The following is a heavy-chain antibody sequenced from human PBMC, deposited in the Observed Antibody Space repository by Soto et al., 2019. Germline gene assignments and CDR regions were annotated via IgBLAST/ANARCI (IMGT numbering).Heavy chain of an antibody. CDR2: IYPGDSDT. CDR1: GYSFTSYW. CDR3: ARLYYYDSSGYSDYYYYYGMDV. D-gene: IGHD3-22*01. V-gene: IGHV5-51*01. Sequence: GESLKISCKGSGYSFTSYWIGWVRQMPGKGLEWMGIIYPGDSDTRYSPSFQGQVTISADKSISTAYLQWSSLKASDTAMYYCARLYYYDSSGYSDYYYYYGMDVWGQGTTVTVSS. J-gene: IGHJ6*02.